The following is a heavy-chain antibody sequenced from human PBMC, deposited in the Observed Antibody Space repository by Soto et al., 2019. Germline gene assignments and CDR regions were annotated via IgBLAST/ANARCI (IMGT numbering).Heavy chain of an antibody. Sequence: VGSLRLSCASSVFTFSSYAMSCVRHSPVKGLEWVSAISGSGGSTYYADSVKGRFTISRDNSKNTLYLQMNSLRAEDTAVYYCAKSISGYSGYTFEYWGQGTLVTVSS. V-gene: IGHV3-23*01. J-gene: IGHJ4*02. CDR1: VFTFSSYA. D-gene: IGHD5-12*01. CDR2: ISGSGGST. CDR3: AKSISGYSGYTFEY.